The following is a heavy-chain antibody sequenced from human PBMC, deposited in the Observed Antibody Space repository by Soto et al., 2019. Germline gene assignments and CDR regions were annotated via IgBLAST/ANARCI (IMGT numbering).Heavy chain of an antibody. Sequence: GASVKVSFKASGGTFSSYAISWVRQAPGQGLEWMGGIIPIFGTANYAQKFQGRVTITADKSTSTAYMELSSLRSEDTAVYYCARDTAMANYYYYGMDVWGQGTTVTVSS. CDR1: GGTFSSYA. CDR2: IIPIFGTA. V-gene: IGHV1-69*06. J-gene: IGHJ6*02. CDR3: ARDTAMANYYYYGMDV. D-gene: IGHD5-18*01.